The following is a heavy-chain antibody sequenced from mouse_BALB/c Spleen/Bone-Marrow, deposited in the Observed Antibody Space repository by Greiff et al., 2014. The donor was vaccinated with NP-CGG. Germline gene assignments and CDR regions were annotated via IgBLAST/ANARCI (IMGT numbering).Heavy chain of an antibody. Sequence: EVMLVESGRGLVKPGGSLKLSCAASGFTFSDFYMFWFRQTPEKRLEWVATISNGGTYTYYPDSVKEGFTISRDNAKNNLYLQMSSLKSEDTAMYYCARSGERYGAMDYWGQGTSVTVTS. D-gene: IGHD1-1*02. CDR1: GFTFSDFY. V-gene: IGHV5-4*02. CDR3: ARSGERYGAMDY. J-gene: IGHJ4*01. CDR2: ISNGGTYT.